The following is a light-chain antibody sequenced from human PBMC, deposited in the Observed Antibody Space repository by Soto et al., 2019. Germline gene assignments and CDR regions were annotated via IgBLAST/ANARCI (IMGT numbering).Light chain of an antibody. Sequence: QSALTQPASVSGSPGQSITISCTGTSSGVGSYNLVSWYQQHPGKAPKLMIYEVIKRPSGVSNRFSGSKSGNTASLTISGRQAEDVAQYYGCSYAWSSIWVLGRGTK. CDR3: CSYAWSSIWV. CDR2: EVI. J-gene: IGLJ3*02. V-gene: IGLV2-23*02. CDR1: SSGVGSYNL.